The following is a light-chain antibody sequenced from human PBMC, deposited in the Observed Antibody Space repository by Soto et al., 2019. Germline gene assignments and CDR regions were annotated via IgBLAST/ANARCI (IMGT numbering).Light chain of an antibody. CDR3: GPCDSSLSAWV. CDR2: AND. Sequence: QSVLTQPPSVSAAPGQRVTISCSGSSSNIGNDYVSWYQQLPRTAPTLLISANDKRPSGIPDRFSVSKSGTSATLGITGLQPAEEADYYCGPCDSSLSAWVFGGGTKLTVL. J-gene: IGLJ3*02. V-gene: IGLV1-51*02. CDR1: SSNIGNDY.